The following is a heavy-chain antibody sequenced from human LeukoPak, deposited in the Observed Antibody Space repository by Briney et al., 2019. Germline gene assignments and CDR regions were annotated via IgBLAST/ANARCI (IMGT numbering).Heavy chain of an antibody. CDR2: ISYDGSNK. V-gene: IGHV3-30*18. J-gene: IGHJ4*02. Sequence: GGSLRLSCAASGFTFSSYGMHWVRQAPGKGLEGVAVISYDGSNKYYADSVKGRFTISRDNSKNTLYLQMNSLRAEDTAVYYCAKDVWIFGVVNPFDYWGQGTLVTVSS. CDR1: GFTFSSYG. D-gene: IGHD3-3*01. CDR3: AKDVWIFGVVNPFDY.